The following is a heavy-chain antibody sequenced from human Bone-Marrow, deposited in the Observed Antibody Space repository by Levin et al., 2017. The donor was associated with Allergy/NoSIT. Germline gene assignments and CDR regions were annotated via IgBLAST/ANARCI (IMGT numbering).Heavy chain of an antibody. J-gene: IGHJ5*02. V-gene: IGHV3-30*04. D-gene: IGHD6-19*01. CDR2: ISYDGSNK. CDR3: ARDREAVAGTWTGRFDP. Sequence: PGGSLRLSCAASGFTFSSYAMHWVRQAPGKGLEWVAVISYDGSNKYYADSVKGRFSISRDNSKNTLYLQMNSLRAEDTAVYYCARDREAVAGTWTGRFDPWGQGTLVTVSS. CDR1: GFTFSSYA.